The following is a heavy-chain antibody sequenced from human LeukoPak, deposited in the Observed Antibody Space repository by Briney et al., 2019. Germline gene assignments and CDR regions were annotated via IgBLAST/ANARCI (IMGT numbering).Heavy chain of an antibody. CDR3: ASGAADGYNFGFDY. CDR2: IHSSGSA. J-gene: IGHJ4*02. V-gene: IGHV4-59*12. Sequence: SETLSLTCTVSGASLNDYYWSWIRQPPGKALEWIGFIHSSGSANSNPSLTSRVTISIDTSKNQFSLNLRSLTAADTAVYFCASGAADGYNFGFDYWGQGTLAAVSS. CDR1: GASLNDYY. D-gene: IGHD5-24*01.